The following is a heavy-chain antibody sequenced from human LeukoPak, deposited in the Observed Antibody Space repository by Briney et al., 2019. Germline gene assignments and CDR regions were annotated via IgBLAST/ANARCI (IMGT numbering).Heavy chain of an antibody. Sequence: GGSLRLSCAASGFTFSSYSMNWIRQAPGKGLEWVSSISSSTSYIYYAESVKGRFTISKDNAKNSLYLQMNSLRAEDTAVYYCAKAPRPWVGGATGSRYYFDYGGEGTLVTVSS. J-gene: IGHJ4*02. CDR1: GFTFSSYS. CDR2: ISSSTSYI. V-gene: IGHV3-21*01. CDR3: AKAPRPWVGGATGSRYYFDY. D-gene: IGHD1-26*01.